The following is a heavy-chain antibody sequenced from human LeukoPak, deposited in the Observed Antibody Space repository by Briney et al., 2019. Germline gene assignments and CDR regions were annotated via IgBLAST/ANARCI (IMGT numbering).Heavy chain of an antibody. CDR3: AREGTGIDY. Sequence: GGSLRLSCAASGFTFSSYWMSWVRQAPGKVLEWVANIKQDGSEKYYVDSVKGRFTITRDNAKNTLYLRMNSLRAEDTAVYFCAREGTGIDYWGQGTLVTVSS. CDR2: IKQDGSEK. J-gene: IGHJ4*02. D-gene: IGHD1-1*01. V-gene: IGHV3-7*01. CDR1: GFTFSSYW.